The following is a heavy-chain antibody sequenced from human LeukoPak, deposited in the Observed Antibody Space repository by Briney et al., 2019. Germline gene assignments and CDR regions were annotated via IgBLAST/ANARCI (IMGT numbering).Heavy chain of an antibody. CDR2: IKDGGTTT. V-gene: IGHV3-74*01. Sequence: PGGSLRLSCAASGFTFSSYWIHWVRQVPGKGLVWVSRIKDGGTTTDYADSAKGRFTISRDNSKNTLYLQMNSLRAEDTAVYYCATPFPNVGLGYAFDIWGQGTMVTVSS. CDR3: ATPFPNVGLGYAFDI. CDR1: GFTFSSYW. J-gene: IGHJ3*02. D-gene: IGHD5-18*01.